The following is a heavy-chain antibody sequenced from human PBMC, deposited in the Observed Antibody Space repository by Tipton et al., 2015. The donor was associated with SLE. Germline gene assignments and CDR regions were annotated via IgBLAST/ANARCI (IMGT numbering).Heavy chain of an antibody. CDR2: INPNSGGT. J-gene: IGHJ4*02. CDR3: ARDREQQLFDY. V-gene: IGHV1-2*02. Sequence: QSGPEVKKPGSSVKVSCKASGGTFSSYAISWVRQAPGQGLEWMGWINPNSGGTNYAQKFQGRVTVTRDTSISTAYMELSRLRSDDTAVYYCARDREQQLFDYWGQGTLVTVSS. CDR1: GGTFSSYA. D-gene: IGHD6-13*01.